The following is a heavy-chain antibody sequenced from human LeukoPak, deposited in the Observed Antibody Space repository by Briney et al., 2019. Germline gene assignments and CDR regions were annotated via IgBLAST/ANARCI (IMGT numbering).Heavy chain of an antibody. CDR1: GFTVSSNY. J-gene: IGHJ4*02. CDR3: ARDRKGDYDSSGYDLSY. V-gene: IGHV3-66*02. D-gene: IGHD3-22*01. Sequence: GGSLRLSCAASGFTVSSNYISWVRQAPGKGLEWVSVIYSGGSTYYADSVKGRFTISRDNSKNKLYLQMNSLRAEDTAVYYCARDRKGDYDSSGYDLSYWGQGTLVTVSS. CDR2: IYSGGST.